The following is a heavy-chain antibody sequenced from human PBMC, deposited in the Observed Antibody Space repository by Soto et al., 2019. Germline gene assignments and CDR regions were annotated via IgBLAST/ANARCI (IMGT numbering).Heavy chain of an antibody. D-gene: IGHD6-6*01. J-gene: IGHJ6*02. V-gene: IGHV4-31*02. CDR3: ARGSSIAGFYYGMDV. Sequence: WTWIRQHPGKGLEWIGYNYYSGITYYNPSLKSRVTISLDTSKNQFSLKLSSVTAADTAVYYCARGSSIAGFYYGMDVWGQGTTVTVSS. CDR2: NYYSGIT.